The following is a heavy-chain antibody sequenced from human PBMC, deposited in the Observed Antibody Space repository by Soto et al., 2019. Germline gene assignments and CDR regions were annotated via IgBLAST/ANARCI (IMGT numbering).Heavy chain of an antibody. CDR3: ARTGHCSGGSCLLALFDY. CDR1: GGTFSSYA. J-gene: IGHJ4*02. D-gene: IGHD2-15*01. V-gene: IGHV1-69*13. Sequence: SVKVSCKASGGTFSSYAISWVRQAPGQGLEWMGGIIPIFGTANYAQKFQGRVTITADESTSTAYMELSSLRSEDTAVYYCARTGHCSGGSCLLALFDYWGQGTLVTVSS. CDR2: IIPIFGTA.